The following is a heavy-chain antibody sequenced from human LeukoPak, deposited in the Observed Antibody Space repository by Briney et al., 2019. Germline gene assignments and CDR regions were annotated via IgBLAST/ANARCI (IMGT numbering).Heavy chain of an antibody. CDR2: IYYSGST. J-gene: IGHJ5*02. D-gene: IGHD2-15*01. CDR1: GASITRSTYY. Sequence: SETLSLTCTVSGASITRSTYYWGWIRQPPGKGLEWIGCIYYSGSTYYNPSLKSRVTLSIDTSKSQFSLRLSSVTAADTAVYYCARDRLLALVNWFDPWGQGTLVTVSS. CDR3: ARDRLLALVNWFDP. V-gene: IGHV4-39*07.